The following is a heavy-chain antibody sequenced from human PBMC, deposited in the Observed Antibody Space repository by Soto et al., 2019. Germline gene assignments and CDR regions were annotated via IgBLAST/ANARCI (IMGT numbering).Heavy chain of an antibody. Sequence: QVQLVQSGAEVKKPGASVKVSCKASGYTFTSYDINWVRQATGQGLEWMGWMSPNSGNTGHAQKFEGRVTMTSNTAISTAYMERGRLRPDNTAVHYCGRGKYFNYWGQRPLLNVSA. CDR2: MSPNSGNT. CDR3: GRGKYFNY. V-gene: IGHV1-8*01. CDR1: GYTFTSYD. J-gene: IGHJ4*02.